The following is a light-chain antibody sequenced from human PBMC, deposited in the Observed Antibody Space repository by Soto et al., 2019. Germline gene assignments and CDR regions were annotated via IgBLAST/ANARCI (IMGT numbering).Light chain of an antibody. J-gene: IGKJ2*01. CDR2: GAS. V-gene: IGKV3-20*01. CDR1: QSVSSSY. CDR3: QQYGSSPQYT. Sequence: EIVLTQSPGTLSLSPGERATLSCRASQSVSSSYLAWYQQKQGQAPRLLIYGASSRATGIADSFSGSGSGTDFTLTITRLEPEDFAVYYCQQYGSSPQYTFGQGTKLEIK.